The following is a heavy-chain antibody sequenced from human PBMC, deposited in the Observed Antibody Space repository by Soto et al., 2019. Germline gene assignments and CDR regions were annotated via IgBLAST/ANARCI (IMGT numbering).Heavy chain of an antibody. V-gene: IGHV1-2*04. CDR2: INPNSGGT. Sequence: ASVKVSCKASGYTFTGDYMHCVRQTPGQGLEWMGWINPNSGGTNYAQKFQGWVTMTRDTSISTAYMELSRLRSDDTAVYYCGTSGVGAKLTPLERGALDIWGQGTMVTVS. J-gene: IGHJ3*02. CDR1: GYTFTGDY. CDR3: GTSGVGAKLTPLERGALDI. D-gene: IGHD1-26*01.